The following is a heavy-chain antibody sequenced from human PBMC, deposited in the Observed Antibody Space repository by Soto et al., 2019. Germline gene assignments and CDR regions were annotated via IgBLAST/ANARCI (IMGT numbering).Heavy chain of an antibody. CDR3: AREDRNDYIANFGY. CDR1: GGSPSYYY. V-gene: IGHV4-59*12. J-gene: IGHJ4*01. D-gene: IGHD4-4*01. CDR2: VADSGKS. Sequence: SETLSLTCTISGGSPSYYYWSWVRQPPGKGLEWIGNVADSGKSSYSPSLRSRLTISVDTSNTRLSLTLSSVTAADTAVYYCAREDRNDYIANFGYWGQGTLVTVS.